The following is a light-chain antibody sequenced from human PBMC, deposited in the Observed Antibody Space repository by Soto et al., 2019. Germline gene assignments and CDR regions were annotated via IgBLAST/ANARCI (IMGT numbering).Light chain of an antibody. Sequence: SYELTQPPSVSVSPGQTASITCSGDKLGDKYACWYQQKPGQSPVLVIYQDTKRPSGIPERFSGSNSGNTATLTISGTQAMDEADYYCQTWDSSTAEVVFGGGTTLTVL. J-gene: IGLJ2*01. CDR3: QTWDSSTAEVV. CDR1: KLGDKY. CDR2: QDT. V-gene: IGLV3-1*01.